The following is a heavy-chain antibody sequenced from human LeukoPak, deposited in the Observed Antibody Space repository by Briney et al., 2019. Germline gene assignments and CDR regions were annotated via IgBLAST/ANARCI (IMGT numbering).Heavy chain of an antibody. V-gene: IGHV1-69*05. CDR1: GDNFSTYV. CDR3: ARDLVPAAIRGGYSYYYYMDV. Sequence: SVKVSCKPTGDNFSTYVITWVRQAPGLGLEWMGRIIPKFNVANSAQKFQGRVTITTDESTSTAYMELSSLRSEDTAVYYCARDLVPAAIRGGYSYYYYMDVWGKGTTVTVSS. CDR2: IIPKFNVA. D-gene: IGHD2-2*02. J-gene: IGHJ6*03.